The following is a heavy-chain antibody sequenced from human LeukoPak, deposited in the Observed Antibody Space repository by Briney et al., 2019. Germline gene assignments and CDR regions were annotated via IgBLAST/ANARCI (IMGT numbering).Heavy chain of an antibody. J-gene: IGHJ4*02. CDR1: GYTFTVYY. CDR2: INPNSGGT. V-gene: IGHV1-2*02. Sequence: ASVKVSCKASGYTFTVYYMYWVRQAPGQGLEWMGWINPNSGGTNYAQKFQGRVTMTRDTSISTAYMELSSLRSDDTAVYYCARDRSSTFGYWGQGTLVTVSS. CDR3: ARDRSSTFGY. D-gene: IGHD2-2*01.